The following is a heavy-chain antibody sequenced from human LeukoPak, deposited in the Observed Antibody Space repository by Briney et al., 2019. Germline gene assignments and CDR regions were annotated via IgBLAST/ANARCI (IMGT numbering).Heavy chain of an antibody. D-gene: IGHD5-12*01. V-gene: IGHV1-18*01. CDR1: GYTFTSYG. CDR3: AEYSGYNYGMDV. CDR2: ISAYNGNT. J-gene: IGHJ6*02. Sequence: ASVKVSCKASGYTFTSYGISWVRQAPGQGLEWMGWISAYNGNTNYAQKFQGRVTITADKSTSTAYMELSSLRSEDTAVYYCAEYSGYNYGMDVWGQGTTVTVSS.